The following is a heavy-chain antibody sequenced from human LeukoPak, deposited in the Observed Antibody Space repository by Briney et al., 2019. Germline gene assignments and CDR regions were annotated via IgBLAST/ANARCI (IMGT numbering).Heavy chain of an antibody. CDR2: INPNSGGT. J-gene: IGHJ3*02. CDR3: ARRRNGWRLLDAFDI. Sequence: ASVKVSCKASGYTFTGYYMHWVRQAPGQGLEWMGWINPNSGGTNYAQKFQGRVTMTRDTSISTAYMELSRLRSDDTAVYYCARRRNGWRLLDAFDIWGQGTMVTVSS. CDR1: GYTFTGYY. V-gene: IGHV1-2*02. D-gene: IGHD6-19*01.